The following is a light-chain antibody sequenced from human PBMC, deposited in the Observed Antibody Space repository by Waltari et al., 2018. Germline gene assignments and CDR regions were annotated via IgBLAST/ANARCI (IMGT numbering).Light chain of an antibody. J-gene: IGLJ2*01. V-gene: IGLV6-57*03. CDR3: QSYDRSTVI. CDR1: SGSIASNS. Sequence: NFILTQPHSVSESPGKTITISCTRSSGSIASNSVQWYRQRPGSAPTTLINEDNQRASGVPYRFSGSIDYSSNSAFLTISTLKTEDEADYYCQSYDRSTVIFGGGTKLTVL. CDR2: EDN.